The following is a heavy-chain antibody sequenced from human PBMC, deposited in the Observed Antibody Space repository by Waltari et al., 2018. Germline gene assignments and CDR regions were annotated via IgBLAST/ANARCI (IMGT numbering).Heavy chain of an antibody. J-gene: IGHJ4*02. CDR3: VAPWTI. V-gene: IGHV3-15*01. CDR2: IKSKSDDETT. Sequence: EVQLVASGGGMVKPGGSLRLSCAASGFNFNDAWMSWVRQAPGKGLEWVGRIKSKSDDETTDYAAPVKGRFVISRDDSKNMLYLQMNSLKTEDTGVYYRVAPWTIWGQGTLVTVSS. CDR1: GFNFNDAW. D-gene: IGHD3-3*01.